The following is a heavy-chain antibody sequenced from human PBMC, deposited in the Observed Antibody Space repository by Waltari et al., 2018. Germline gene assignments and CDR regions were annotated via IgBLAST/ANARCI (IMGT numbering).Heavy chain of an antibody. V-gene: IGHV4-34*01. CDR1: GGSFSGYY. CDR2: INHSGST. J-gene: IGHJ3*02. Sequence: QVQLQQWGAGLLKPSETLSLTCAVSGGSFSGYYWTWIRQPPGKGLEWIGEINHSGSTNYNPSLKSRVTISVDTSKNQFSLKLSSVTAADTAVYYCARVDGVYYDSSGSHAFDIWGQGTMVTVSS. D-gene: IGHD3-22*01. CDR3: ARVDGVYYDSSGSHAFDI.